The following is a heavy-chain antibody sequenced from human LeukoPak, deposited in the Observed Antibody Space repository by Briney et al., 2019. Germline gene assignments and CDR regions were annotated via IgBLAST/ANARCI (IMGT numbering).Heavy chain of an antibody. D-gene: IGHD3-10*01. CDR2: ISSSRSYI. Sequence: GGSLRLSCAASRFTFSSYSMSWVRQAPGAGLEWVSSISSSRSYIFYADSVKGRFIISRDNARNSLYLQMNSLRAEDTAVYYCSRIYDYGSGRYGLDVWGQGTTVTVSS. J-gene: IGHJ6*02. CDR1: RFTFSSYS. CDR3: SRIYDYGSGRYGLDV. V-gene: IGHV3-21*01.